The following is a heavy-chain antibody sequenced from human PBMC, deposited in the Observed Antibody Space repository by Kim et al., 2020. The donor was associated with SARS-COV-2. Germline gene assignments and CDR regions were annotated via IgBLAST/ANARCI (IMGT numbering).Heavy chain of an antibody. CDR2: GARGDST. Sequence: GARGDSTYYADSVRGRFIISRDNSKSTLYLEMNSLRAEDTAVYYCENQVDPWGQGTMVTVSS. V-gene: IGHV3-23*01. J-gene: IGHJ5*02. CDR3: ENQVDP.